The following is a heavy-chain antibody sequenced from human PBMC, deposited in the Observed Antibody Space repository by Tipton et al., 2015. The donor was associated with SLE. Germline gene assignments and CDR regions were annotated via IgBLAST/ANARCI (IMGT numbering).Heavy chain of an antibody. D-gene: IGHD6-13*01. CDR2: ISYDGSNK. J-gene: IGHJ4*02. V-gene: IGHV3-30-3*01. Sequence: SLRLSCAASGFTFSSYAMSWVRQAPGKGLEWVAVISYDGSNKYYADSVKGRFTISRDNSKNTLYLQMNSLRAEDTAVYYCARGLIAAAGTTPGYFDYWGQGTLVTVSS. CDR3: ARGLIAAAGTTPGYFDY. CDR1: GFTFSSYA.